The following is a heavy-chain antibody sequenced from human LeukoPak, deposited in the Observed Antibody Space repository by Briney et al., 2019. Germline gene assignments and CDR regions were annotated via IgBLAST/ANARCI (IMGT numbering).Heavy chain of an antibody. V-gene: IGHV3-30*02. Sequence: GGSLRLSCAASGFTFSSYGMHWVRQAPGKGLEWVAFIRYDGSNKYYADSVKGRFTISRDNSKNTLYLQMNSLRAEDTAVYYCAKVAVAGTHWDYYYYYMDVWGKGTTVTVSS. D-gene: IGHD6-19*01. CDR3: AKVAVAGTHWDYYYYYMDV. CDR2: IRYDGSNK. J-gene: IGHJ6*03. CDR1: GFTFSSYG.